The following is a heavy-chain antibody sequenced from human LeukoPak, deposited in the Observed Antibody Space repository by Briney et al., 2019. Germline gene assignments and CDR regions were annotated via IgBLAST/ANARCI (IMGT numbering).Heavy chain of an antibody. D-gene: IGHD3-10*01. CDR1: GFTFSSYW. CDR2: ITSSSIYK. CDR3: ARDGITMRILEY. J-gene: IGHJ4*02. Sequence: GGSPRLSCAASGFTFSSYWMSWVRQAPGKGLEWVSSITSSSIYKYYADSMKGRFTISRDNAKNSLYLQMDSLRAEDTAVYYCARDGITMRILEYWGQGTLVTVSS. V-gene: IGHV3-21*01.